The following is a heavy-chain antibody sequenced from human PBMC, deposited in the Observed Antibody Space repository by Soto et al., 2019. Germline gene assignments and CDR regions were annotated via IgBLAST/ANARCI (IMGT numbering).Heavy chain of an antibody. CDR1: GDSMTSSSYY. J-gene: IGHJ5*02. CDR3: ARHTRNQFDP. V-gene: IGHV4-39*01. CDR2: IYYSERPSYNSGST. Sequence: SETLSLTCTVSGDSMTSSSYYWGWIRQPPGKGLEWIGSIYYSERPSYNSGSTYYSPSLKSRVTISGDTSKSQFSLKLSSVTAADTAVYYCARHTRNQFDPWGQGTLVTVS.